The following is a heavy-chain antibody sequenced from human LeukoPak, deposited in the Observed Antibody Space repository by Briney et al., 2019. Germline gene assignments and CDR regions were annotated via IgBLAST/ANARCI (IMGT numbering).Heavy chain of an antibody. D-gene: IGHD3-22*01. CDR3: ARDRWGLLPDY. CDR2: IFYSGST. J-gene: IGHJ4*02. V-gene: IGHV4-39*07. CDR1: SGSISTSNYY. Sequence: SETLSLTCTVSSGSISTSNYYWGWVRQPPGKALEWIGNIFYSGSTYYSPSLKSRVTISVDTSKNQFSLKLSSVTAADTAVYYCARDRWGLLPDYWGQGTLVTVSS.